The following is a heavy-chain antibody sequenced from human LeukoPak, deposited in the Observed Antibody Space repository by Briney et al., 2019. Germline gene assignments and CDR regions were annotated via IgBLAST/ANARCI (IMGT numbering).Heavy chain of an antibody. J-gene: IGHJ3*02. CDR2: ISYDGSNK. CDR1: GFTFSSYG. CDR3: AKDTFDAFDI. V-gene: IGHV3-30*18. Sequence: GGSLRLSCAASGFTFSSYGMHWVRQALGKGLEWVAVISYDGSNKYYADSVKGRFTISRDNSKNTLYLQMNSLRAEDTAVYYCAKDTFDAFDIWGQGTMVTVSS. D-gene: IGHD2/OR15-2a*01.